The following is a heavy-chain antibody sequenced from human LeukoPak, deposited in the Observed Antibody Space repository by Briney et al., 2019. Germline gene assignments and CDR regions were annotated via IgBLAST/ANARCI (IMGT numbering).Heavy chain of an antibody. CDR2: INPNSVGT. V-gene: IGHV1-2*02. J-gene: IGHJ4*02. Sequence: ASVKVSCKASGYTFTGYYMHWVRQAAGQGLEWMGWINPNSVGTNYAQKFQGRVTMTRDTSISTAYMELSRLRSDDTAVYYCARGPRRSWFGTIQAVDYWGQGTLVTVSS. D-gene: IGHD3-10*01. CDR1: GYTFTGYY. CDR3: ARGPRRSWFGTIQAVDY.